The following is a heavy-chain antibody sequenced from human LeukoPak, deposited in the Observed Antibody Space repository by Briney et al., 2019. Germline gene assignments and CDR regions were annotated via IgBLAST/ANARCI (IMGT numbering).Heavy chain of an antibody. J-gene: IGHJ4*02. CDR3: ATDQGVY. CDR1: GFPFSTYG. CDR2: IWYDGSDK. Sequence: PGGSLRLSCAASGFPFSTYGMHWVRQAPGKGLEWVAVIWYDGSDKYYADSVKGRFTISRDNSKNTLYPQMNSPRVEDTAVYYCATDQGVYWGQGTLVTVSS. V-gene: IGHV3-33*01.